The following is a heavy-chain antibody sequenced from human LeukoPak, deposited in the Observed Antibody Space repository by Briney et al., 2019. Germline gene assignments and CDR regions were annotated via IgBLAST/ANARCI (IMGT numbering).Heavy chain of an antibody. J-gene: IGHJ4*02. Sequence: GGSLRLSCAAPGFTFSSYSMNWVRQAPGKGLEWVSSISSSSSYIYYADSVKGRFTISRDNAKNSLYLQMNSLRAEDTAVYYCARDRGIGSSSWYPLDYWGQGTLVTVSS. D-gene: IGHD6-13*01. CDR2: ISSSSSYI. CDR1: GFTFSSYS. CDR3: ARDRGIGSSSWYPLDY. V-gene: IGHV3-21*01.